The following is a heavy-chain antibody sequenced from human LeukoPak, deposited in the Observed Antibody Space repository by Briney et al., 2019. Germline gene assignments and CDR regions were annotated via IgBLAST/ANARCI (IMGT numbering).Heavy chain of an antibody. Sequence: GGSLRLSCAASGFTFSSYAMHWVRQAPGKGLEWVAVISYDGSNKYYADSVKGRFTISRDNSKNTLYLQMNSLRAEDTAVYYCARLWSFGVVDYWGQGTLVTVSS. CDR2: ISYDGSNK. D-gene: IGHD3-3*01. J-gene: IGHJ4*02. CDR1: GFTFSSYA. CDR3: ARLWSFGVVDY. V-gene: IGHV3-30-3*01.